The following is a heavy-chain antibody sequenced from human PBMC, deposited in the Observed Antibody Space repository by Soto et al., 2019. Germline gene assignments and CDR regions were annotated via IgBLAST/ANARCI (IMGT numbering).Heavy chain of an antibody. CDR2: INPNSGGT. CDR3: AREFNAYFEY. CDR1: GYTLTELS. Sequence: TSAKVTCKVSGYTLTELSIHWVRQAPGQGLEWMGWINPNSGGTNYAQKLQGRVTMTRDTSISTAYMELSRLRSDDTAVYYCAREFNAYFEYWGQGTLVTVSS. V-gene: IGHV1-2*02. J-gene: IGHJ4*02.